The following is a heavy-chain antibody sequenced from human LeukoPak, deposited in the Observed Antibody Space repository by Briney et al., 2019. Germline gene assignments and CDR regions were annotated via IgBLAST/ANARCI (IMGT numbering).Heavy chain of an antibody. J-gene: IGHJ4*02. V-gene: IGHV1-2*02. Sequence: ASVKVSCKASGYTFTAYYIHWVRQAPGQGLEWMGWINPNSGGTKFAQKFQGRVTMTRDTSISTAYMELSGLGSDDTAVYYCGRWDYGTGSYSPYYWGQGTLVAVSS. CDR1: GYTFTAYY. CDR2: INPNSGGT. CDR3: GRWDYGTGSYSPYY. D-gene: IGHD3-10*01.